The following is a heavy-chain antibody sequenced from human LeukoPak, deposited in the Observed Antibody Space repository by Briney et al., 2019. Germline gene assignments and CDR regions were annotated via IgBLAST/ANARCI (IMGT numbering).Heavy chain of an antibody. D-gene: IGHD6-6*01. Sequence: SETLSLTCTVSGGSISSYHWSWIRQPPGKGLEWIGYIYYSGSTNYNPSLKSRVTISVDTSKNQFSLKLSSVTAADTAVYYCARGGEQLSGFDYWGQGTLVTVSS. V-gene: IGHV4-59*01. CDR1: GGSISSYH. CDR2: IYYSGST. J-gene: IGHJ4*02. CDR3: ARGGEQLSGFDY.